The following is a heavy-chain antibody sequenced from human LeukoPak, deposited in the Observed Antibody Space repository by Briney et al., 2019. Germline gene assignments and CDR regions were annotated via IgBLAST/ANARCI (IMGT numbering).Heavy chain of an antibody. J-gene: IGHJ2*01. Sequence: SETLSLTCTVSGGSISRSKYNWGWIRQPPGKGLEWIGNIFYTGNTYYSPSLKSRVTVSVATSENQFSLRLSSVNPADTAVYFCAAAESYCGGDCSTNWYFGLWGRGTLVTVSS. D-gene: IGHD2-21*02. V-gene: IGHV4-39*01. CDR2: IFYTGNT. CDR1: GGSISRSKYN. CDR3: AAAESYCGGDCSTNWYFGL.